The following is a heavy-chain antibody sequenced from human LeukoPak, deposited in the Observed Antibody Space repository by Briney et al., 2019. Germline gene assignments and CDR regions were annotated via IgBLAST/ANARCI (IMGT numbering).Heavy chain of an antibody. V-gene: IGHV3-48*03. CDR1: GFTFSSYE. D-gene: IGHD3-3*01. CDR2: ISSSGSII. J-gene: IGHJ4*02. CDR3: ARDLKDFWSGYAHYFDY. Sequence: GGSLRLSCAASGFTFSSYEMNWVRQAPGKGLEWGSYISSSGSIIYYADSVKGRFTISRDNAKNSLYLQMNSLRAEDTAVYYCARDLKDFWSGYAHYFDYWGQGTLVTVSS.